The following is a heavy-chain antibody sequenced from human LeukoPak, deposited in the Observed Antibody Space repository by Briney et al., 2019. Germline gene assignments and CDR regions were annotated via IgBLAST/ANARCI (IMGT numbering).Heavy chain of an antibody. J-gene: IGHJ4*02. D-gene: IGHD5-12*01. CDR2: INPNSGNT. Sequence: GASVKVSCKASGYTFSDYYMHWVRQAPGQGLEWMGWINPNSGNTNYAQKFQGRVTMNRDTSISTAYMELSSLTSDDTAVYYCARKVGSGYDLYFDYWGQGTLVTVSS. CDR1: GYTFSDYY. CDR3: ARKVGSGYDLYFDY. V-gene: IGHV1-2*02.